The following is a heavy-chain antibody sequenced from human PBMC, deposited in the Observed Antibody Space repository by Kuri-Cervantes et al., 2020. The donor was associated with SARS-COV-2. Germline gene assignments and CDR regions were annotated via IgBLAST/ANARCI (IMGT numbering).Heavy chain of an antibody. D-gene: IGHD6-19*01. V-gene: IGHV1-2*04. CDR3: ARDWTVAGSYDAFDI. CDR1: GYTFTGYY. J-gene: IGHJ3*02. Sequence: ASVTVSCKASGYTFTGYYMHWVRQAPGQGLGWMGWINPNSGGTNYAQKFQGWITMTRDTSISTAYMELSSLRSEDTAVYYCARDWTVAGSYDAFDIWGQGTMVTVSS. CDR2: INPNSGGT.